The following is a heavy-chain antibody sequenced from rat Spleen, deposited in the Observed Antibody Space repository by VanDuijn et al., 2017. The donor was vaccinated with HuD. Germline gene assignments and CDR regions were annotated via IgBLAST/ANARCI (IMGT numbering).Heavy chain of an antibody. V-gene: IGHV5-25*01. Sequence: EVQLVESGGGLVQPGRSMSLSCATSGFIFSNYYMVWVRQAPTKGLEWVASITTGGSTYYPDSVKGRFTISRDNAKSTLYLQMNSLRSEDTATYYCTRVASGLEYFDYWGQGVMVTVSS. D-gene: IGHD4-1*01. CDR3: TRVASGLEYFDY. J-gene: IGHJ2*01. CDR1: GFIFSNYY. CDR2: ITTGGST.